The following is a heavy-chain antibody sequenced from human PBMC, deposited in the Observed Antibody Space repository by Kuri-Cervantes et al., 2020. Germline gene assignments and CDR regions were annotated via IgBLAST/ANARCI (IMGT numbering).Heavy chain of an antibody. Sequence: SCTVSGGSISSGGYYWSWIRQHPGKGLEWIGYIYYSGSTYYNPSLKSRVTISVDTSKNQFSLKLSSVTAADTAVYYCAREGRSGGYYYYGMDVWGQGTTVTVSS. V-gene: IGHV4-31*02. J-gene: IGHJ6*02. D-gene: IGHD1-26*01. CDR3: AREGRSGGYYYYGMDV. CDR2: IYYSGST. CDR1: GGSISSGGYY.